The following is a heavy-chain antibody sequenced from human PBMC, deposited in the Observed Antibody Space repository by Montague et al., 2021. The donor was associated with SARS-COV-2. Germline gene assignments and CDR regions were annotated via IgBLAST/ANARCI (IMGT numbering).Heavy chain of an antibody. CDR2: NTGTSSLV. V-gene: IGHV3-48*02. CDR3: ARSTGHFDY. J-gene: IGHJ4*02. Sequence: SLRLSCAASGFTFSLYSMNLVRQAPGKGLEWVSYNTGTSSLVHYXDSLKGRFTISRDNAQNSLYLQMNSLRDEDTAEYYCARSTGHFDYWGLGTLVTVSS. D-gene: IGHD7-27*01. CDR1: GFTFSLYS.